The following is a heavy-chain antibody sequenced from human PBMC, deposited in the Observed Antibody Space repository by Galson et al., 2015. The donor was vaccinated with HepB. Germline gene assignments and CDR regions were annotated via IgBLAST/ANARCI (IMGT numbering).Heavy chain of an antibody. V-gene: IGHV1-46*01. CDR2: INPSDGGT. D-gene: IGHD3-3*01. Sequence: SVKVSCKASGYTFTSYYMHWVRQAPGQGLEWMGIINPSDGGTSYAQKFQGRVTMTRDTSASTVYMELSSLRSEDTAVYYCARGRPVWSDYYHLDVDYWGQGTLVTVSS. J-gene: IGHJ4*02. CDR1: GYTFTSYY. CDR3: ARGRPVWSDYYHLDVDY.